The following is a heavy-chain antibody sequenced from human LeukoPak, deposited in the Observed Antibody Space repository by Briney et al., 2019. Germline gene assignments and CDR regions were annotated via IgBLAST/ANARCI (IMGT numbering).Heavy chain of an antibody. V-gene: IGHV4-59*01. Sequence: SETLSLTCTVSGGSISRDYWSWIRQSPGKGLEWIGYIYYSGSTYYNPSLKSRVTISVDTSKNQFSLKLTSVTAADTAVYYCARGFYSPHHWGQGTLVTVSS. CDR3: ARGFYSPHH. CDR1: GGSISRDY. CDR2: IYYSGST. J-gene: IGHJ5*02. D-gene: IGHD4-11*01.